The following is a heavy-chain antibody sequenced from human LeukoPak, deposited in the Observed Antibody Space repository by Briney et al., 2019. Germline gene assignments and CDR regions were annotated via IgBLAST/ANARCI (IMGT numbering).Heavy chain of an antibody. Sequence: SQTLSLTCTVSGGSISSGDYYRSWIRQPPGKGLEWIGYIYYSGSTYYNPSLKSRVTISVDTSKNQFSLKLSSVTAADTAVYYCARSIIVVVPAAPSYYYYGMDVWGQGTTVTVSS. D-gene: IGHD2-2*01. CDR2: IYYSGST. CDR1: GGSISSGDYY. J-gene: IGHJ6*02. V-gene: IGHV4-30-4*01. CDR3: ARSIIVVVPAAPSYYYYGMDV.